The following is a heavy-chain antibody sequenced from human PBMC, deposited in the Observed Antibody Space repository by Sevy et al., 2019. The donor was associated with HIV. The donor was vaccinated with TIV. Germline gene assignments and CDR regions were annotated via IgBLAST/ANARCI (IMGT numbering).Heavy chain of an antibody. J-gene: IGHJ4*02. CDR2: INPNSGGT. D-gene: IGHD2-21*01. CDR3: AKGGGGLLTDFDY. V-gene: IGHV1-2*02. Sequence: VTVKVSCKASGYTFTGYYMHWVRQAPGQGLEWTGWINPNSGGTNYAQKFQGRVTMTRDTSISTAYMELSRLRSDDTAVYYSAKGGGGLLTDFDYWGQGTLVPVSS. CDR1: GYTFTGYY.